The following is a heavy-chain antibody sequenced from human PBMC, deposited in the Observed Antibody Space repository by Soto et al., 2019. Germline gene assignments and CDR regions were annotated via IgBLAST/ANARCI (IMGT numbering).Heavy chain of an antibody. J-gene: IGHJ6*02. CDR1: GFTFTSSA. CDR2: IVVGSGNT. D-gene: IGHD3-10*01. CDR3: AASDPALLWFGAPYGMDV. Sequence: SVKVSCKASGFTFTSSAMQWVRQARGQRLEWIGWIVVGSGNTNYAQKFQERVTITRDMSTSTAYMELSSLRSEDTAVYYCAASDPALLWFGAPYGMDVWGQGTTVTVSS. V-gene: IGHV1-58*02.